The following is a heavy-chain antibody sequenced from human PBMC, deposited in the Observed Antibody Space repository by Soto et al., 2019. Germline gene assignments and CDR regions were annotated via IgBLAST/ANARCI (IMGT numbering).Heavy chain of an antibody. CDR3: TTIIPKGKWELGH. CDR2: IKSKTDGATT. CDR1: GFSFTNAW. Sequence: GGSLRLSCTASGFSFTNAWMSWVRQAPGKGLEWIGRIKSKTDGATTDYAGPVKGRFTISRDDSKKTLFVQMNGLKTEDTAVYYCTTIIPKGKWELGHWGQGTLVTVSS. J-gene: IGHJ4*02. V-gene: IGHV3-15*05. D-gene: IGHD1-26*01.